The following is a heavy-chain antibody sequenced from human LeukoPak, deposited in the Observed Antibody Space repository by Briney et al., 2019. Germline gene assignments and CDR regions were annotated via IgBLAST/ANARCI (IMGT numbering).Heavy chain of an antibody. CDR3: ARDGLLSYYFNY. Sequence: GGSLRLSCATSGLSFGNYGMHWFRQAPGKGLEWVAGIWFDAGSQYYADSVKGRFIISRDNPKSTLYLQMNSLRVDDTAIYYCARDGLLSYYFNYWGQGTLVIVST. V-gene: IGHV3-33*01. CDR1: GLSFGNYG. J-gene: IGHJ4*02. CDR2: IWFDAGSQ.